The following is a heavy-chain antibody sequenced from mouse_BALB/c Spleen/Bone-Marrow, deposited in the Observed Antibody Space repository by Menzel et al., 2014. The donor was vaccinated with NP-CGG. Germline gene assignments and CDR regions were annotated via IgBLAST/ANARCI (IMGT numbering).Heavy chain of an antibody. V-gene: IGHV1-67*01. D-gene: IGHD2-14*01. CDR1: GYTFTDYA. Sequence: MQLVESGAELVRPGVSVKISCKGSGYTFTDYAVHWVKPSHTKSLEWIGLISSYYGDATYNQKFKGKATMTVDRSSSTAFLELARLTSEDSAIYYCARSGKVRNAMDYWGQGTSVTVSS. CDR3: ARSGKVRNAMDY. CDR2: ISSYYGDA. J-gene: IGHJ4*01.